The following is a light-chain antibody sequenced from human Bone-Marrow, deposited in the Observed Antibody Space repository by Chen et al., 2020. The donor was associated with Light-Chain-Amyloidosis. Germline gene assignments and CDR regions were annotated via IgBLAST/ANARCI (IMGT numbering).Light chain of an antibody. Sequence: DIVMTQSPATLPLSPGERATLPCRASQSVKTDLAWYQQKPGQVPLLLIYDASNRSTGIPARLSGSGSGTDFILTISSLEPGDFAVYYCQQRTNWPLTFGGGTKVEIK. J-gene: IGKJ4*02. CDR1: QSVKTD. V-gene: IGKV3-11*01. CDR2: DAS. CDR3: QQRTNWPLT.